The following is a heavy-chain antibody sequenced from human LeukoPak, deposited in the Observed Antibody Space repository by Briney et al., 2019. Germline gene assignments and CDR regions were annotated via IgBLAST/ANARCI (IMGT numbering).Heavy chain of an antibody. CDR2: INPNSGNT. CDR3: ARVVVVVPAAENSPYYYYGMDV. D-gene: IGHD2-2*01. V-gene: IGHV1-8*02. J-gene: IGHJ6*02. CDR1: GYTFTGYY. Sequence: ASVKVSCKASGYTFTGYYMHWVRQAPGQGLEWMGWINPNSGNTGYAQKFQGRVTMTRNTSISTAYMELSSLRSEDTAVYYCARVVVVVPAAENSPYYYYGMDVWGQGTTVTVSS.